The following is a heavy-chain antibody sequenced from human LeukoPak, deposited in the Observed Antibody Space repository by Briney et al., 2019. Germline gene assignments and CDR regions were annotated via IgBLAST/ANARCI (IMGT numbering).Heavy chain of an antibody. D-gene: IGHD1-26*01. CDR2: IEWDNKK. J-gene: IGHJ3*02. CDR3: ARYLVGAHEAFDI. Sequence: SGPALVKPTQTLTLTCTLSGFSLTTNGMCVSWIRQSPGKAPEWPALIEWDNKKNYNTSLKTRLTISRDTSKDQVFLIMSNMDPVDTATYYCARYLVGAHEAFDIWGPGTVVTVSS. V-gene: IGHV2-70*13. CDR1: GFSLTTNGMC.